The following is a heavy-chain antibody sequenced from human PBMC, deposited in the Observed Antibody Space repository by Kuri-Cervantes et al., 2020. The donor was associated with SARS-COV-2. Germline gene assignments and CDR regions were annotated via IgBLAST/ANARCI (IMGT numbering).Heavy chain of an antibody. V-gene: IGHV3-53*05. J-gene: IGHJ6*02. D-gene: IGHD4-11*01. Sequence: ETLSLTCAASGFTVSSNYMSWVRQAPGKGLEWVSVIYSGGSTYYADSVKGRFTISRDNSKNTLYLQMNSLRAEDTAVFYCARERVGVTTYYYYGLDVWGQGTRSPSP. CDR1: GFTVSSNY. CDR2: IYSGGST. CDR3: ARERVGVTTYYYYGLDV.